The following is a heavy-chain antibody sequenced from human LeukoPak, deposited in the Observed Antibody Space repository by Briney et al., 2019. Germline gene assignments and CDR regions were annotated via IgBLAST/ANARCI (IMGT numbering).Heavy chain of an antibody. CDR2: IYYSGST. Sequence: SETLSLTCTVSGGSISSGGYYWSWIRQHPGKGLEWIGYIYYSGSTYYNPSLKSRVTISVDTSKNQFSLKLSSVTAADTAVYYCATRPSITMGLFVYWGQGTLVTVSS. V-gene: IGHV4-31*03. D-gene: IGHD3-10*01. CDR1: GGSISSGGYY. J-gene: IGHJ4*02. CDR3: ATRPSITMGLFVY.